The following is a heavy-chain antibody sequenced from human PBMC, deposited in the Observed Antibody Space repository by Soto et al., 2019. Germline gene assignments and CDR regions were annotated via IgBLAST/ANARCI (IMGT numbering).Heavy chain of an antibody. Sequence: ASVKVSCKASGYTFTNYYMHWVRQAPGQGLEWMGWMNPRSGGTRYAQAFQDRVTMTRDASISTAYMEVNSLRHGDTAVYFCARSDDSTAYSLDLWGPGTLVTVSS. J-gene: IGHJ5*02. D-gene: IGHD3-22*01. CDR2: MNPRSGGT. CDR3: ARSDDSTAYSLDL. CDR1: GYTFTNYY. V-gene: IGHV1-2*02.